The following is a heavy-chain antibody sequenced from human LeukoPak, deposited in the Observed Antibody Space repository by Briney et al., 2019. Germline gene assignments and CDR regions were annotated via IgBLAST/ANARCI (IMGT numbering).Heavy chain of an antibody. D-gene: IGHD5-18*01. CDR3: ARGGRGYSYGREFDY. CDR1: GYTFTNYG. CDR2: ISGYNGNT. J-gene: IGHJ4*02. Sequence: GASVKVSCKASGYTFTNYGVNWVRQAPGQGLEWMGWISGYNGNTNYAQKLQGRVTMTIDTSTSTANMELRSLRSDDTAVYYCARGGRGYSYGREFDYWGQGTLITVSS. V-gene: IGHV1-18*01.